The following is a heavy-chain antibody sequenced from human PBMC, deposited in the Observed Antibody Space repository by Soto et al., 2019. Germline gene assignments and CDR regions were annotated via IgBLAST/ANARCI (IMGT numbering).Heavy chain of an antibody. CDR2: INGDGSGT. J-gene: IGHJ4*02. CDR1: GFTFSGSW. CDR3: ARGMFVSGTANDY. V-gene: IGHV3-74*01. D-gene: IGHD3-10*01. Sequence: EVQLVESGGGLVQPGGSLRLSCAASGFTFSGSWMHWVRQAPGKGLVWVSRINGDGSGTRYADFVKGRFTISRDDAKNTLFLQMNGLRAEDTAVYYCARGMFVSGTANDYWGQGTLVTVSS.